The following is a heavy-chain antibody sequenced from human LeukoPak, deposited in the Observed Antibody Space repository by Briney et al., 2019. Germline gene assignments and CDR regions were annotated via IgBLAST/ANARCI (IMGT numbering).Heavy chain of an antibody. CDR2: ISAYSGNT. V-gene: IGHV1-18*01. J-gene: IGHJ4*02. D-gene: IGHD3-22*01. Sequence: RASVTVSFTSSGYTFTNYGMSWVRQAPGQGLGWMGWISAYSGNTKYAQKLQGRVTMTTDTSTSTAYMELRSLRSDDTAVYYCARDINYYYDSSGYYDYFDYWGQGTLVTVSS. CDR1: GYTFTNYG. CDR3: ARDINYYYDSSGYYDYFDY.